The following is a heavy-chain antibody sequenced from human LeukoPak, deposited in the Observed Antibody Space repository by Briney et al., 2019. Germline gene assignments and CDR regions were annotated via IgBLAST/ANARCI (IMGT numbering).Heavy chain of an antibody. CDR2: IIPILGIA. D-gene: IGHD3-3*01. CDR3: ARSDYDFWTPSRDYYYYMDV. J-gene: IGHJ6*03. Sequence: SVKVSCKASGGTFSSYAISWVRQAPGQGLEWMGRIIPILGIANYAQKFQGRVTITADESTSTAYMELSSLRSEDTAVYYCARSDYDFWTPSRDYYYYMDVWGKGTTVTVSS. V-gene: IGHV1-69*04. CDR1: GGTFSSYA.